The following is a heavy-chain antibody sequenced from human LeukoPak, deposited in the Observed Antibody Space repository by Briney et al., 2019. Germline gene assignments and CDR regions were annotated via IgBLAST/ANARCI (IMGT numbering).Heavy chain of an antibody. CDR3: ARTRWLQAYYFDY. J-gene: IGHJ4*02. CDR2: IYSGGST. D-gene: IGHD5-24*01. CDR1: GFTVSSNY. V-gene: IGHV3-66*01. Sequence: GGSLRLSCAASGFTVSSNYMSWVRQAPGKGLEWVSVIYSGGSTYYADSVKDRFTISRDNSKNTLYLQMNSLRAEDTAVYYCARTRWLQAYYFDYWGQGTLVTVSS.